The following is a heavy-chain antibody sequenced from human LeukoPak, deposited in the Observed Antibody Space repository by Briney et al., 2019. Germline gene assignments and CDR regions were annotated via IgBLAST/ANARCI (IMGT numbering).Heavy chain of an antibody. CDR2: IYYSGST. D-gene: IGHD2/OR15-2a*01. CDR3: ARDQTTWNYYYYGMDV. Sequence: RSSETLSLTCAVYGGSFSGYYWSWIRQHPGKGLEWIGYIYYSGSTYYNPSLKSRVTISVDTSKNQFSLKLSSVTAADTAVYYCARDQTTWNYYYYGMDVWGQGTTVTVSS. J-gene: IGHJ6*02. CDR1: GGSFSGYY. V-gene: IGHV4-31*11.